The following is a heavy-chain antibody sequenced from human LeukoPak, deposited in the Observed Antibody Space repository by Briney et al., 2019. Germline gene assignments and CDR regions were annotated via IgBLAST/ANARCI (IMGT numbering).Heavy chain of an antibody. D-gene: IGHD6-19*01. CDR2: IYYSGST. CDR1: GGYVSSGSYY. V-gene: IGHV4-61*01. J-gene: IGHJ4*02. CDR3: ARVLYSSGWTLFDY. Sequence: SETLSLTCTVYGGYVSSGSYYWNWIRQPPGKGLEWIGYIYYSGSTNYNPSLKSRVTISVDTSKNQFSLKLSSVTAADTAVYYCARVLYSSGWTLFDYWGQGSLVTVSS.